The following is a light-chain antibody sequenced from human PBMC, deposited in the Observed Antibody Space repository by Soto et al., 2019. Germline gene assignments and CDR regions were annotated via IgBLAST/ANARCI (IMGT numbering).Light chain of an antibody. CDR2: DAS. J-gene: IGKJ2*01. V-gene: IGKV3-11*01. CDR1: QSVSSY. CDR3: QQRSNWPPYT. Sequence: EIVLTQSPATLSLSPGERATLSCRASQSVSSYLAWYQQNPGQAPRLLIYDASNRATGIPARFSGSGSGTDFNLTISSLEPEDFAVYYCQQRSNWPPYTFGQGTKLEIK.